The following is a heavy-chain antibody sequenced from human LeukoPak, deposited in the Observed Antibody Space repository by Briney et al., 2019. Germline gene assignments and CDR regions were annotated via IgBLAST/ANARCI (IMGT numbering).Heavy chain of an antibody. CDR1: GFTFSSYS. CDR3: ARGGPSRAFDY. D-gene: IGHD1-26*01. CDR2: VSSSSSTI. Sequence: GGSLRLSCAASGFTFSSYSMNWVRQAPGKGLEWVSYVSSSSSTIYYADSVKGRFTISRDNAKNSLYLQMNSLRAEDTAVYYCARGGPSRAFDYWGQGTLVTVSS. J-gene: IGHJ4*02. V-gene: IGHV3-48*01.